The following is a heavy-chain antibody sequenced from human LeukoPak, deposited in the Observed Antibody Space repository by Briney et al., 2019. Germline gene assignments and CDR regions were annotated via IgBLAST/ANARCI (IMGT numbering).Heavy chain of an antibody. CDR2: INHSGST. D-gene: IGHD3-10*01. CDR3: ARQSYGSGSYSNPNWFDP. V-gene: IGHV4-34*01. CDR1: GFTFSSYE. Sequence: LRLSCVASGFTFSSYEMNWVRQAPGKGLEWIGEINHSGSTNYNPSLKSRVTISVDTSKNQFSLKLSSVTAADTAVYYCARQSYGSGSYSNPNWFDPWGQGTLVTVSS. J-gene: IGHJ5*02.